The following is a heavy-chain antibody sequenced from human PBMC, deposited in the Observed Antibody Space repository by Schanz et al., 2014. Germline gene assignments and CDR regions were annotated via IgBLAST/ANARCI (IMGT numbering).Heavy chain of an antibody. CDR3: YGMDV. Sequence: QVQLQESGPGLVKPSQTLSLTCAVSGGSISSGGYSWSWIQQPPGKGLEWIGYIFFRGSTYYNPSLKSRVTISIDTSKTQFSLRLTSVTAADTAVYYCYGMDVWGQGTTVTVSS. J-gene: IGHJ6*02. V-gene: IGHV4-30-4*07. CDR1: GGSISSGGYS. CDR2: IFFRGST.